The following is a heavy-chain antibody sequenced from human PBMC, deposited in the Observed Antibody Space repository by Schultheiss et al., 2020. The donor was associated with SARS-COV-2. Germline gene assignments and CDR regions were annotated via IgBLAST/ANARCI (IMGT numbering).Heavy chain of an antibody. CDR2: ISYSGNA. CDR1: GGSISSGSYY. Sequence: SETLSLTCTVSGGSISSGSYYWSWIRQYPGKGLEWIGYISYSGNAYYNPSLKSRVTISVDTSKNQFSLKVNSVTAADTAVYYCARAFTGDAFDIWGQGTMVTVSS. J-gene: IGHJ3*02. D-gene: IGHD1-14*01. V-gene: IGHV4-31*03. CDR3: ARAFTGDAFDI.